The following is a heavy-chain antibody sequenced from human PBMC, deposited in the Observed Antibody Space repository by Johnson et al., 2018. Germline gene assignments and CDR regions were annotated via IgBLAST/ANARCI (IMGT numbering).Heavy chain of an antibody. CDR3: THGDDECYYLCV. J-gene: IGHJ6*03. Sequence: EVQLVESGGGLVKPGGSLRLSCAASGFTFTNAWMNWVRQAPGKGLEWVGRIKSKADGGKADYAAPVRGRFTISRDDLKNTLYLQKNSRKNGEQGVYYCTHGDDECYYLCVWGKGATGTVAS. CDR1: GFTFTNAW. CDR2: IKSKADGGKA. D-gene: IGHD1-1*01. V-gene: IGHV3-15*07.